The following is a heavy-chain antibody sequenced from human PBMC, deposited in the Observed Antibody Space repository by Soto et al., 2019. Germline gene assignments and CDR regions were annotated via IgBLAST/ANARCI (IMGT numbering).Heavy chain of an antibody. V-gene: IGHV1-18*04. CDR3: ARVAGVVRGSYYYGMDV. Sequence: ASVKVSCKASGYTFTSYGISWVRQAPGQGLEWMGWISAYNGNTNYAQKLQGRVTMTTDTSTSTAYMELRSPRSDDTAVYYCARVAGVVRGSYYYGMDVWGQGTTVTVSS. CDR1: GYTFTSYG. CDR2: ISAYNGNT. D-gene: IGHD2-2*01. J-gene: IGHJ6*02.